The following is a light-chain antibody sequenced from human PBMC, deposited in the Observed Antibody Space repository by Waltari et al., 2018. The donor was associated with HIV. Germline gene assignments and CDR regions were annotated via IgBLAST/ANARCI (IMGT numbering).Light chain of an antibody. CDR3: QQYYSTPIT. CDR1: QSVLYNSNNKNY. Sequence: DIVMTQSPDSLAVSLGERATINCKSSQSVLYNSNNKNYLAWYQQKPGQPPKLLIYWASTRESGVPDRFSGSGSGTDVTLTISSLQAEDVAVYYCQQYYSTPITFGGGTKVEIK. CDR2: WAS. V-gene: IGKV4-1*01. J-gene: IGKJ4*01.